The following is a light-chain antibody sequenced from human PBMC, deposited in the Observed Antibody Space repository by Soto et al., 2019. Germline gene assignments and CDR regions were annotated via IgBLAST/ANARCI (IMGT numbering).Light chain of an antibody. CDR1: SGFVGSFSL. Sequence: QSALAQPASESGSPGQSITISCTGTSGFVGSFSLVSWYQQHPGKAPKHMIYEGHRRPSGDPDRFSGSTSVNSASLTISGLQADDEADYYCCLYIGATTYVFGTGTKVTVL. V-gene: IGLV2-23*01. J-gene: IGLJ1*01. CDR3: CLYIGATTYV. CDR2: EGH.